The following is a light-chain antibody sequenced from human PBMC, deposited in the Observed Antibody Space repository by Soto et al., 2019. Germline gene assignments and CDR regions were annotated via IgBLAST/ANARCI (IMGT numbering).Light chain of an antibody. CDR2: AAS. J-gene: IGKJ1*01. CDR3: QQSFRVPRT. Sequence: DLLMTQSPSSLSASVGDSVTLTCRTSQPISTYLNWYQHKSGRAPQLLIYAASSLQTGVPSRFSGSGSGTEFTLTISSLQPEDFATYYCQQSFRVPRTFGQGTKVEI. V-gene: IGKV1-39*01. CDR1: QPISTY.